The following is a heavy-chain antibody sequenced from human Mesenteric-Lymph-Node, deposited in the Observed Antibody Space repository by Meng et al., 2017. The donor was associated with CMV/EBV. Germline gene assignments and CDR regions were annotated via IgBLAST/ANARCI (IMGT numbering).Heavy chain of an antibody. Sequence: GESLKISCAASGFTFSNYAMTWVRQAPGEGLEWVSSIGGTDPTTFYVDSVKGRFTISRDNSKNTLYLQMNSLRAEDTAVYYCAKDGRYYDSSGYGPWGQGTLVTVSS. CDR1: GFTFSNYA. CDR3: AKDGRYYDSSGYGP. D-gene: IGHD3-22*01. V-gene: IGHV3-23*01. CDR2: IGGTDPTT. J-gene: IGHJ5*02.